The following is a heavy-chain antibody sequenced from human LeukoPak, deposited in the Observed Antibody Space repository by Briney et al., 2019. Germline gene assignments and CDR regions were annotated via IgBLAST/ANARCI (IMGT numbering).Heavy chain of an antibody. V-gene: IGHV3-20*04. CDR2: INWNGGRT. D-gene: IGHD2-21*02. J-gene: IGHJ3*02. CDR3: AREVTGFHDALDI. Sequence: RTGGSLRLSCAASGFTVDDYDMSWVRQAPGKGLEWVSGINWNGGRTGYADSVKGRFTISRDNAKNSLYLQMNSLKDEDTAFYYCAREVTGFHDALDIWGRGTMVTLSS. CDR1: GFTVDDYD.